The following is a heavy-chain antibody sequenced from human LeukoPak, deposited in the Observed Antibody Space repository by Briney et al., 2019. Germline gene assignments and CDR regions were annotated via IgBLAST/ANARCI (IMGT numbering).Heavy chain of an antibody. J-gene: IGHJ4*02. CDR2: MNPNSGNT. CDR1: GYIFTNYD. D-gene: IGHD4-17*01. Sequence: ASVKVSCKASGYIFTNYDINWARQATGQGLEWVGWMNPNSGNTDYAQKFQGRVTMTRNTSISTAYMEVSSLRSEDAAVYYCARGRTVTNDFDYWGQGTLVTVSS. CDR3: ARGRTVTNDFDY. V-gene: IGHV1-8*01.